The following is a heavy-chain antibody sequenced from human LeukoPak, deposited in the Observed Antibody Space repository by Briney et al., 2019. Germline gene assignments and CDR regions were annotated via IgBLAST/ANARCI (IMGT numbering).Heavy chain of an antibody. D-gene: IGHD3-3*01. Sequence: PSETLSLTCTVSGGSISSYYWSWIRQPAGKGLEWIGRIYTSGSTNYNPSLKSRVTMSVDTSKNQFSLKLSSVTAADTAAYYCARGEYYDFWSGYPAFDIWGQGTMVTVSS. J-gene: IGHJ3*02. CDR1: GGSISSYY. CDR3: ARGEYYDFWSGYPAFDI. V-gene: IGHV4-4*07. CDR2: IYTSGST.